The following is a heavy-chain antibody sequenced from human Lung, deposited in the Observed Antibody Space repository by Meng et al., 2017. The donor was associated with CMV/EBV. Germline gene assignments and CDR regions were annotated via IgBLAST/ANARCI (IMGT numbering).Heavy chain of an antibody. V-gene: IGHV1-46*01. CDR2: INPSDNTT. CDR3: ARDLRYSSSGYFQYDFDC. Sequence: ASXXVSXKASGYTLTNYYIHWVRQAPGQGLEWMGIINPSDNTTIYAQKFQGRVTMTRDTSTSTVYMELSSMRSDDTALYYCARDLRYSSSGYFQYDFDCWXQGTXVTVSS. J-gene: IGHJ4*02. D-gene: IGHD6-13*01. CDR1: GYTLTNYY.